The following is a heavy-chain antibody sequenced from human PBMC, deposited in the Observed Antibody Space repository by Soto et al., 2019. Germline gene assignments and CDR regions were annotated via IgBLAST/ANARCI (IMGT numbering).Heavy chain of an antibody. D-gene: IGHD6-19*01. J-gene: IGHJ5*02. CDR2: IRGYDVNP. CDR1: GYTFTSFG. V-gene: IGHV1-18*01. CDR3: ALGGNHIAVPVAVAGPTRWFDP. Sequence: QVQLVQSGAEVKNPGASVKVSCKASGYTFTSFGINWVRQAPGQGLEWMGGIRGYDVNPNYAQKFHGRVTMTTETSTSTAYMELRRLRSDDTAVYYCALGGNHIAVPVAVAGPTRWFDPWGQGTLVTVSS.